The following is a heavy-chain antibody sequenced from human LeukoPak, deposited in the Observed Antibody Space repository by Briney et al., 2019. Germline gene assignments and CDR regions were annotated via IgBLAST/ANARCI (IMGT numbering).Heavy chain of an antibody. J-gene: IGHJ4*02. CDR2: LSHGGTRT. CDR3: AKDIELFMS. CDR1: GFTFRNFA. D-gene: IGHD1-26*01. V-gene: IGHV3-23*01. Sequence: QTGGSLRLSCAASGFTFRNFAMSWVRQAPGKGLEWVSGLSHGGTRTFYAASVKGRFTISRDDSNSTLFLQMDNLRVEDTATYYCAKDIELFMSRGQGTLVIVSS.